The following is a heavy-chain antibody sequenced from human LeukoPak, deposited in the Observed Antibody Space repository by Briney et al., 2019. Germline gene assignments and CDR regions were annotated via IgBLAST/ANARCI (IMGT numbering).Heavy chain of an antibody. J-gene: IGHJ4*02. CDR1: GFTFDDYA. CDR2: ISWNSGSI. Sequence: GGSLRLSCAASGFTFDDYAMHWVRQAPGKGLEWVSGISWNSGSIGYADSVKGRFTISRDNAKNSLYLQMNSLRAEDTALYYCAKDLGDYGDYYVFDYWGQGTLVTVSS. V-gene: IGHV3-9*01. D-gene: IGHD4-17*01. CDR3: AKDLGDYGDYYVFDY.